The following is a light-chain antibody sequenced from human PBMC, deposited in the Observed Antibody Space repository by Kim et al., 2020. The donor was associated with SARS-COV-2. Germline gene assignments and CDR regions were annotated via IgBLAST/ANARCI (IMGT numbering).Light chain of an antibody. V-gene: IGLV2-14*03. CDR1: SSDVGGYNY. CDR2: DVS. CDR3: SSYTSSSFVV. J-gene: IGLJ2*01. Sequence: GQSITISCPGTSSDVGGYNYVSWYQQHPGKAPKLMIYDVSNRPSGVSNRFSGSKSGNTASLTISGLQAEDEADYYCSSYTSSSFVVFGGGTQLTVL.